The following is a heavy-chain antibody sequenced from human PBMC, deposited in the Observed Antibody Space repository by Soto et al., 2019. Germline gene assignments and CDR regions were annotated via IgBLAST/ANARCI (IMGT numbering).Heavy chain of an antibody. V-gene: IGHV4-34*01. CDR1: GGSFSGFY. CDR3: ARADRTLVTSYGLDV. CDR2: INHSGTI. J-gene: IGHJ6*02. Sequence: ETLSLTCAVSGGSFSGFYWTWIRQPPGEGLEWIGEINHSGTINFNPSLRSRLTISLDSSKKHFSLKLTSLTAADAAVYYCARADRTLVTSYGLDVWGQGTTVTSP. D-gene: IGHD2-21*02.